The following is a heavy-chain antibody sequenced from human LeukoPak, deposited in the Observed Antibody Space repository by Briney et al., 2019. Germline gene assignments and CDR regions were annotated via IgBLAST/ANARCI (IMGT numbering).Heavy chain of an antibody. CDR2: IRYDGSNK. Sequence: GGSLRLSCAASGFTFSSYAMSWVRQAPGEGLEWVAFIRYDGSNKYYADSVKGRFTISRDNSKNTLYLQMNSLRAEDTAVYYCAKGPYPMYSSSWRRAEYFQHWGQGTLVTVSS. V-gene: IGHV3-30*02. CDR1: GFTFSSYA. CDR3: AKGPYPMYSSSWRRAEYFQH. J-gene: IGHJ1*01. D-gene: IGHD6-13*01.